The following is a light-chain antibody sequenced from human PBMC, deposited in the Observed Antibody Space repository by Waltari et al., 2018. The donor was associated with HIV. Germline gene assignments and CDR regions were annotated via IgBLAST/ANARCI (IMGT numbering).Light chain of an antibody. CDR3: ATWDRSLSRVI. Sequence: QSVLTQPPSVSAAPRQKVTISCSGTSSNIGNNFVSWYQQLPGTAPKLPIYDNNKRPSGIPDRFSGSKSGTSATLGITGLQTGDEADYFCATWDRSLSRVIFGGGTRLTVL. V-gene: IGLV1-51*01. J-gene: IGLJ2*01. CDR2: DNN. CDR1: SSNIGNNF.